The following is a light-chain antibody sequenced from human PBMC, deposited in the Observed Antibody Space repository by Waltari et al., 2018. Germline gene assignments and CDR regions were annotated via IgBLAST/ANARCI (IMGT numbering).Light chain of an antibody. J-gene: IGKJ4*01. CDR2: WAS. V-gene: IGKV4-1*01. CDR3: HQYHSIPLT. CDR1: QSVLYSSNNKNY. Sequence: DIVMTQSPDSLAVSLGERATINCKSSQSVLYSSNNKNYLAWFQQKPGQPPKLLISWASTRESGVPDRFSGSGSGTDFTLTISSLQAEDVAVYYCHQYHSIPLTFGGGTKVEIK.